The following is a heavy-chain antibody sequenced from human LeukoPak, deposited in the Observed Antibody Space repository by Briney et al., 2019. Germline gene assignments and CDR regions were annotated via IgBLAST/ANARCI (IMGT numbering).Heavy chain of an antibody. CDR1: GYTLTSYG. CDR3: ARDWDIVVVPAVYLLPRRDYYYMDV. J-gene: IGHJ6*03. D-gene: IGHD2-2*01. Sequence: AAVKVSCKDSGYTLTSYGISWVRQDPGQGLEWMGWISAYNGNTNYAQKLQGTDTMTPDTSTNTAYMELRSLRSDDTAVYYCARDWDIVVVPAVYLLPRRDYYYMDVWGKRTTVTVSS. V-gene: IGHV1-18*01. CDR2: ISAYNGNT.